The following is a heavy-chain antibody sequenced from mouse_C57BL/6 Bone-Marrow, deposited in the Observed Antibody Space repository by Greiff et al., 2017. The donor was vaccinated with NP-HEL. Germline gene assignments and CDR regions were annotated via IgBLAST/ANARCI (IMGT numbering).Heavy chain of an antibody. CDR3: TTDYGSPYWYFDV. CDR1: GFNIKDYY. D-gene: IGHD1-1*01. V-gene: IGHV14-1*01. CDR2: IDPEDGDT. Sequence: VQLKESGAELVRPGASVKLSCTASGFNIKDYYMHWVKQRPEPGLEWIGRIDPEDGDTEYAPKFQGKATMTADTSSNTAYLQLSSLTSEDTAVYYCTTDYGSPYWYFDVWGTGTTVTVSS. J-gene: IGHJ1*03.